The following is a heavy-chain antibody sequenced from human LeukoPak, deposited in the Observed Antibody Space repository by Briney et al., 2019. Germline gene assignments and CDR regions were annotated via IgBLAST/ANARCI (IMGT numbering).Heavy chain of an antibody. J-gene: IGHJ5*02. CDR1: GGSFSVYY. CDR2: INHSGST. V-gene: IGHV4-34*01. CDR3: ARGEWELESRFDP. Sequence: KPSETLSLTCAVYGGSFSVYYWSWIRQPPGKGLEWIGEINHSGSTNYNPSLKSRVTISVDMSKNQFSLKLSSVTAADTAVYYCARGEWELESRFDPWGQGTLVTVSS. D-gene: IGHD1-26*01.